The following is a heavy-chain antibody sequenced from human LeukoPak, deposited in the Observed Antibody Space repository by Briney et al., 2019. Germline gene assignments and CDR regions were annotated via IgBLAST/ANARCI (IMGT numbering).Heavy chain of an antibody. J-gene: IGHJ6*02. CDR1: GGSMTNLY. CDR3: AKGGSTNFYYGDV. Sequence: SETLSLTCSVSGGSMTNLYWTWIRQPPGKGLEWIGDIYDSGSTRYNTSLESRVTITVDTSKNQFSLKLSSVTAADTAVYYCAKGGSTNFYYGDVWGQGTTVTVSS. V-gene: IGHV4-59*01. D-gene: IGHD2/OR15-2a*01. CDR2: IYDSGST.